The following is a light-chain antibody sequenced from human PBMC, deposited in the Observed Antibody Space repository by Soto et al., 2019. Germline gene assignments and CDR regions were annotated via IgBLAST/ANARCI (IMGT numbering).Light chain of an antibody. J-gene: IGKJ3*01. CDR2: AAS. V-gene: IGKV1-27*01. CDR1: QGISDY. Sequence: DIQMTQSPSSLSAFLGDRVTITWRASQGISDYLVWYQQKPGKVPKLLIYAASTLQSGVPPRFSGTGSGTDFTLTISSLQPEDVATYYCQNYYSAPFTFGRGTKVDIK. CDR3: QNYYSAPFT.